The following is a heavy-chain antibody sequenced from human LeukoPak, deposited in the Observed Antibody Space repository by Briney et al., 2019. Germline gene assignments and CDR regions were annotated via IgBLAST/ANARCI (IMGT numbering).Heavy chain of an antibody. CDR1: GGSFSDYS. CDR3: ARVASRYSINDWSRIGLGAYPTKYYYYMDV. Sequence: PSETLSLTCAVYGGSFSDYSWSWIRQPPGKGLEWIGEINPSGGTNHNPSLMSRVSMSVDTSKKQISLRVSSVTAADTAVYYCARVASRYSINDWSRIGLGAYPTKYYYYMDVWGKGTTVTVSS. J-gene: IGHJ6*03. V-gene: IGHV4-34*01. CDR2: INPSGGT. D-gene: IGHD2-8*01.